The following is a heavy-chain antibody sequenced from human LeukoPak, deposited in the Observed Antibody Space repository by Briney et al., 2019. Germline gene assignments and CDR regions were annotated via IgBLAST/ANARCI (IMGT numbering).Heavy chain of an antibody. V-gene: IGHV4-4*02. J-gene: IGHJ4*02. CDR2: ILQSGST. CDR1: GDSISSNYW. D-gene: IGHD3-16*01. Sequence: SGTLSLTCAVSGDSISSNYWWSWVRQSPGKGLEWIGEILQSGSTNYNPSLRSRVTISVDKSKNQFSLNLSSVTAADTAVYYCARESWSYASKFHYWGQGTLVTVSS. CDR3: ARESWSYASKFHY.